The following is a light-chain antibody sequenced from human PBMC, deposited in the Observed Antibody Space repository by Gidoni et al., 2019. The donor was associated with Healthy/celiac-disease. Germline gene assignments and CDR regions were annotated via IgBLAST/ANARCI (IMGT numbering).Light chain of an antibody. CDR1: SSDVGGYNY. J-gene: IGLJ2*01. Sequence: QSALTQPASVSGSPGQSITISCTGTSSDVGGYNYVPWYHQHPGNAPKLMIYDVSNRPSGVSNRFSGSKSCNTASLTISGLQAEDEADYYCSSYTSSSTLVVFGGGTKLTVL. CDR3: SSYTSSSTLVV. CDR2: DVS. V-gene: IGLV2-14*01.